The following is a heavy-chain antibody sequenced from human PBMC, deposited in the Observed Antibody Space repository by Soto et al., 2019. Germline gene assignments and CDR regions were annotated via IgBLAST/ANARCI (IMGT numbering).Heavy chain of an antibody. V-gene: IGHV3-33*01. D-gene: IGHD3-10*01. CDR1: GFTFSSYG. CDR2: IWSDGSNK. Sequence: QVQLVESGGGVVQPGRSLRLSCAASGFTFSSYGMHWVRQAPGKGLEWVAVIWSDGSNKDYADSLKGRFTISRDNSKNTLFLQMNGLRTKYTSVYYCSIFMWVSATYYNRDAFDIWGQGTMVTVSS. J-gene: IGHJ3*02. CDR3: SIFMWVSATYYNRDAFDI.